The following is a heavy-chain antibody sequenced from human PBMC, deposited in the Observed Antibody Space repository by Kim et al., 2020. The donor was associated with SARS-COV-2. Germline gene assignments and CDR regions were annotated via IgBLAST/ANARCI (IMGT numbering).Heavy chain of an antibody. CDR3: ARGKGFGSTSWNWFDP. J-gene: IGHJ5*02. D-gene: IGHD2-2*01. V-gene: IGHV1-2*02. Sequence: KFQGRVTMTRDTSISTAYMELSRLRSDDTAVYYCARGKGFGSTSWNWFDPWGQGTLVTVSS.